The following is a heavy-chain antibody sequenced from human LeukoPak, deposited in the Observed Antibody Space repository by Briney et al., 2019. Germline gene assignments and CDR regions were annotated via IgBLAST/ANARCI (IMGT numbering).Heavy chain of an antibody. D-gene: IGHD3-9*01. J-gene: IGHJ4*02. CDR3: AYGYFDWKPSRVY. V-gene: IGHV3-23*01. Sequence: GGSRRLSCAVAGFTFGSYAMSWVRQAPGKGLEWVSAISGRGGRTYYADSVKGRFSICRDNPKNTLYLHMNSLRAEDTAVYYCAYGYFDWKPSRVYWGQGTLVTVSS. CDR2: ISGRGGRT. CDR1: GFTFGSYA.